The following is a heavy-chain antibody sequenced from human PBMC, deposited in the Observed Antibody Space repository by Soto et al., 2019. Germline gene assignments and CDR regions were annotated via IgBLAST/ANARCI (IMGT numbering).Heavy chain of an antibody. J-gene: IGHJ5*02. D-gene: IGHD3-10*01. CDR2: IYNIGTT. CDR1: GGSFSANY. V-gene: IGHV4-4*09. CDR3: ARERPYGATLDP. Sequence: SETLSLTCIVAGGSFSANYWSWLRQPPGKGLEWIGYIYNIGTTNYNPSLRSRVTMSIDTSQEQFSLKLSSVTAADTAVYYCARERPYGATLDPWGQGTLVNV.